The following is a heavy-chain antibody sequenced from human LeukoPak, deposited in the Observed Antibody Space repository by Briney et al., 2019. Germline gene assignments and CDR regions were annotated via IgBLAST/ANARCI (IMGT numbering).Heavy chain of an antibody. CDR1: GYTFTGYY. Sequence: EASVKVSCKASGYTFTGYYMHWVRQAPGQGLEWMGWINPNSGGTNYAQKFQGRVTMTRDTSISTAYMELSRLRSDDTAVYYCARAIVVVVAATRGAFDYWGQGTLVTVSS. CDR3: ARAIVVVVAATRGAFDY. CDR2: INPNSGGT. J-gene: IGHJ4*02. V-gene: IGHV1-2*02. D-gene: IGHD2-15*01.